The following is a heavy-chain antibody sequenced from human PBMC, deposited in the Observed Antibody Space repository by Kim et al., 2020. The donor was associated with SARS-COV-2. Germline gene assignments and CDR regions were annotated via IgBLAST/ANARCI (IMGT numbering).Heavy chain of an antibody. Sequence: GGSLRLSCAASGFTFSSYAMHWVRQAPGKGLEWVAVISYDGSNKYYADSVKGRFTISRDNSKNTLYLQMNSLRAEDTAVYYCARGDLEVYSGSYAINAFDIWGQGTMVTVSS. D-gene: IGHD1-26*01. J-gene: IGHJ3*02. CDR2: ISYDGSNK. V-gene: IGHV3-30-3*01. CDR1: GFTFSSYA. CDR3: ARGDLEVYSGSYAINAFDI.